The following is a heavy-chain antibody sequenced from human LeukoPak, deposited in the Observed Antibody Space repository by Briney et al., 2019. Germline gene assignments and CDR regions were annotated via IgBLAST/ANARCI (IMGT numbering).Heavy chain of an antibody. J-gene: IGHJ6*02. CDR3: XXXXRGVLYYYYGMDV. CDR2: ISGSGGST. V-gene: IGHV3-23*01. Sequence: GGSLRLSCAASGFTFSSYAMSWVRQAPGKGLEWVSAISGSGGSTYYADSAKGRFTISRDNSKNTLYLQMNSLRAEYTAVYYXXXXXRGVLYYYYGMDVWGQGTTVTVSS. CDR1: GFTFSSYA. D-gene: IGHD3-10*01.